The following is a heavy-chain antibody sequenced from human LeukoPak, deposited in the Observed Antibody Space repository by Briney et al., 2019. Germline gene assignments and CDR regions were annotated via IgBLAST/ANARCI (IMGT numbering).Heavy chain of an antibody. CDR1: GYSISSGYY. V-gene: IGHV4-38-2*02. J-gene: IGHJ4*02. CDR2: IYHSGST. Sequence: PSETLSLTCTVSGYSISSGYYWGWIRQPPGKGLEWIGSIYHSGSTYYNASLKSRVTISVDTSENQFSLKLSSVTAADTAVYYCARLLDTAMAFDYWGQGTLVTVSS. CDR3: ARLLDTAMAFDY. D-gene: IGHD5-18*01.